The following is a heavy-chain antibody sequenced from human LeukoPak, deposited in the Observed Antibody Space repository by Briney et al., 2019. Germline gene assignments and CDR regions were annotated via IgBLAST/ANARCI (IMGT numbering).Heavy chain of an antibody. J-gene: IGHJ4*02. V-gene: IGHV4-59*08. Sequence: PSETLSLTCTVSGGSITSYYLSWIRQPPGKGLEWIGYMLYGQSTRYNPALKSRVTMSMDTSKNQVSLKLRSVTAADTAVYYCATRYDSTWYQFWGRGTLVTVSS. CDR3: ATRYDSTWYQF. CDR1: GGSITSYY. D-gene: IGHD6-13*01. CDR2: MLYGQST.